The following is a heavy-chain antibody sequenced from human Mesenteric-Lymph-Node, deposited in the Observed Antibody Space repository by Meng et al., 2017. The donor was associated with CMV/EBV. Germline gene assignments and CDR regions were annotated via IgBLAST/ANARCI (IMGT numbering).Heavy chain of an antibody. D-gene: IGHD2-2*01. V-gene: IGHV4-39*07. CDR1: GGSISSATSY. Sequence: SETLSLTCSVSGGSISSATSYWGWIRQPPGKGLEWIGSIYYSGSTYYNPSLKSRVTISVDTSKNQFSLKLSSVTAADTAVYYCARVPRIVVVPAANGFDYWGQGTLVTVSS. CDR3: ARVPRIVVVPAANGFDY. J-gene: IGHJ4*02. CDR2: IYYSGST.